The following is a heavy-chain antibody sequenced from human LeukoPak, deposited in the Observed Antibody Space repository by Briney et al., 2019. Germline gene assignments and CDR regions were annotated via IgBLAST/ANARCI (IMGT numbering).Heavy chain of an antibody. V-gene: IGHV4-4*07. CDR1: GGPIRSNY. D-gene: IGHD3-10*01. J-gene: IGHJ4*02. Sequence: SETLSLTCTVSGGPIRSNYWSWIRQTGGKGREWIGRIYVTDLINYNPSLKSRVTISVDMSKNLLSMNLTSVTAADTAIYYCARGFGSGTSPFDNWGRGTLVTVSS. CDR2: IYVTDLI. CDR3: ARGFGSGTSPFDN.